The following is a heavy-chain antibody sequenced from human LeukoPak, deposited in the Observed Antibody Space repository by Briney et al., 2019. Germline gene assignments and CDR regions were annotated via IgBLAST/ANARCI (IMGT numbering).Heavy chain of an antibody. V-gene: IGHV4-39*07. CDR1: GGSISSSSYY. D-gene: IGHD1-26*01. Sequence: PSETLSLTCTVSGGSISSSSYYWGWIRQPPGKGLEWIGSIYYSGSTYYNPSLKSRVTISVDTSKNQFSLKLSSVTAADTAVYYCARGGSYYPGVDAFDIWGQGTMVTVSS. J-gene: IGHJ3*02. CDR3: ARGGSYYPGVDAFDI. CDR2: IYYSGST.